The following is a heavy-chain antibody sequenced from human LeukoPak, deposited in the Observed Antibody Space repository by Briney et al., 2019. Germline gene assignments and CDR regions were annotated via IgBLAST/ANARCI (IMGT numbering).Heavy chain of an antibody. CDR1: VFTFSSYA. J-gene: IGHJ4*02. V-gene: IGHV3-23*01. Sequence: GGSLRLSCAASVFTFSSYAMSWVRQAPGKGLEWVSAISGSGGSTYYTDSVKGRFTISRDNSKNTLYLQMNSLRAEDTAVYYCARDHRYAFDNWGQGTLVTVSS. CDR3: ARDHRYAFDN. CDR2: ISGSGGST. D-gene: IGHD5-12*01.